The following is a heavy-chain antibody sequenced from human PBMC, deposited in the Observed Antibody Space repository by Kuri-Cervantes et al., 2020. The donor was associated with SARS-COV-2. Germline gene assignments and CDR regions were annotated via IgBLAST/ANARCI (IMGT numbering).Heavy chain of an antibody. V-gene: IGHV1-2*02. CDR1: GYTFTGHC. Sequence: AVKDSCKASGYTFTGHCMHWVRQAPGQGLEWMGWINPNSGGTNYAQKFQGRVTMTRDTSISTAYMELSRLRSDDTAVYYCSRDLGAFDIWGQGTMVTVSS. CDR2: INPNSGGT. J-gene: IGHJ3*02. CDR3: SRDLGAFDI.